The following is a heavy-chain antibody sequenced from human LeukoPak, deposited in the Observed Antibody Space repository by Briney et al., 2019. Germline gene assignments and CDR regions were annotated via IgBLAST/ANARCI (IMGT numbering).Heavy chain of an antibody. D-gene: IGHD3-22*01. CDR3: ASSDDYYDSSGYSDAFDI. J-gene: IGHJ3*02. CDR2: IYYSGST. Sequence: SGTLSLTCTVSGGSIRVYYWSWIRQPPGEGLEWIGYIYYSGSTSYNPSLKSRVTISMDTSKNQFYLNLNSVTAADTAVYYCASSDDYYDSSGYSDAFDIWGRGTMVTVSS. V-gene: IGHV4-59*08. CDR1: GGSIRVYY.